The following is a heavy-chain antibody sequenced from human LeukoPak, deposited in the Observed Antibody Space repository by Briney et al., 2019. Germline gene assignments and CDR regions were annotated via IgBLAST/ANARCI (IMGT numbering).Heavy chain of an antibody. Sequence: GGSLRLSCAASGFTFTSYAMNWVRQAPGKGLEWVSSISSSSSYIYYADSVKGRFTISRDNAKNSLYLQMNSLRAEDTAVYYCARAEEYYYDSSGLRTFDYWGQGTLVTVSS. V-gene: IGHV3-21*01. D-gene: IGHD3-22*01. J-gene: IGHJ4*02. CDR3: ARAEEYYYDSSGLRTFDY. CDR1: GFTFTSYA. CDR2: ISSSSSYI.